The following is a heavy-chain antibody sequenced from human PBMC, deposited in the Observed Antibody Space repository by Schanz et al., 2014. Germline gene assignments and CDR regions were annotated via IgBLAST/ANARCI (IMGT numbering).Heavy chain of an antibody. CDR1: GFTFSTYA. Sequence: EVQLLESGGGLVQPGGSLRLSCAASGFTFSTYAMSWVRQAPGKGLEWVSAISGSGGSTYYADSVKGRFTISRDNSKNSLFLQLNILRADNTTVYDCARNRGSGGENWYFDLWGRGTLXTVSS. V-gene: IGHV3-23*01. J-gene: IGHJ2*01. CDR2: ISGSGGST. D-gene: IGHD3-16*01. CDR3: ARNRGSGGENWYFDL.